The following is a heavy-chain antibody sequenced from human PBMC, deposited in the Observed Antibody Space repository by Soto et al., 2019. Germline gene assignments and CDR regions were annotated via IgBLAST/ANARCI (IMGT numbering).Heavy chain of an antibody. V-gene: IGHV4-31*03. D-gene: IGHD3-10*01. Sequence: SETLSLTCTVSGGSISSGGYYWSWIRQHPGKGLEWIGYIYFSGSTYYNPSLKSRFTISVDTSKNQFSLKLSSVTAADTAVYYCARDGSGSFWFDPWGQGTLVTVSS. CDR3: ARDGSGSFWFDP. CDR1: GGSISSGGYY. CDR2: IYFSGST. J-gene: IGHJ5*02.